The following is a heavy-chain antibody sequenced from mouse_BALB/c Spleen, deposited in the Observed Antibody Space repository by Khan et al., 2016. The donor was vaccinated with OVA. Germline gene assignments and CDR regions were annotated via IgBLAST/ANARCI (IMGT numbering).Heavy chain of an antibody. CDR3: TRSGYGSFAY. Sequence: QIQLVQSGAELVKPGASVKLSCKASGYTFTSYYMYWVKQRPGQGLEWIGEINPNNGDTNFNEKFKSKATLTVDKSSSTAYMQLSSLTSEDSAVYYCTRSGYGSFAYWGQGTLVTVSA. V-gene: IGHV1S81*02. CDR1: GYTFTSYY. CDR2: INPNNGDT. D-gene: IGHD2-2*01. J-gene: IGHJ3*01.